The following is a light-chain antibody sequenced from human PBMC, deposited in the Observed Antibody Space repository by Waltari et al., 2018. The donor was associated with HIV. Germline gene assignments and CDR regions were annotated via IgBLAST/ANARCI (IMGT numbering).Light chain of an antibody. CDR2: KTN. CDR3: AAWDDSLNGPL. CDR1: SSNVGRNS. J-gene: IGLJ2*01. V-gene: IGLV1-44*01. Sequence: QSVLTQPPSASGTPGQRVTISCSGSSSNVGRNSARWYRQFPGTAPKLLIYKTNQRPSGVPDRFSGSKSGTSASLAISGLQSDDESVYYCAAWDDSLNGPLFGGGTQLTVL.